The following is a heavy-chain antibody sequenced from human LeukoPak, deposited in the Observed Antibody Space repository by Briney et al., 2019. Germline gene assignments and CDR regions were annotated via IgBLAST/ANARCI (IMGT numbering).Heavy chain of an antibody. V-gene: IGHV4-31*03. J-gene: IGHJ4*02. D-gene: IGHD5-18*01. CDR3: ARADTVMGWFDY. Sequence: SETLSLTCTVSGGSINNGGYYWSWIRQHPGKGLEWIGYIYYSGSTDYNPSLKSRVTISVDTSKNQLSLKLTSVTAADTAVYYCARADTVMGWFDYWGQGTLVTVSS. CDR2: IYYSGST. CDR1: GGSINNGGYY.